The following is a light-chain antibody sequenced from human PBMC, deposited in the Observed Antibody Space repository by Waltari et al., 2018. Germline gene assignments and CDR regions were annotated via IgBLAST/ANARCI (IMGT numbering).Light chain of an antibody. CDR3: QSYDGSLSDSWV. Sequence: QSVLTQPPSVSGAPGQRVTISCTGSPSNIGSNFDVHWYQQLPGEPPKLLIYQNSHRPSGVPDRFSASRSGTSASLAITGLQAEDEADYYCQSYDGSLSDSWVFGGGTRLTVL. CDR1: PSNIGSNFD. CDR2: QNS. J-gene: IGLJ3*02. V-gene: IGLV1-40*01.